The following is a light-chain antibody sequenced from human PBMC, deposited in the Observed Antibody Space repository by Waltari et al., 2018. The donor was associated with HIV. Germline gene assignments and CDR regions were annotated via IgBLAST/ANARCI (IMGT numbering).Light chain of an antibody. CDR2: DDT. CDR3: QVWDNGTEHVV. CDR1: NVGSKG. V-gene: IGLV3-21*02. Sequence: SYVLTQPPSVSVAPGQTARITCGGNNVGSKGVHWYQQTPGQAPVVVVYDDTDRPSGLPERFSGSNSGNTATLTISRVEAGDEADYHCQVWDNGTEHVVFGGGTKLTVL. J-gene: IGLJ2*01.